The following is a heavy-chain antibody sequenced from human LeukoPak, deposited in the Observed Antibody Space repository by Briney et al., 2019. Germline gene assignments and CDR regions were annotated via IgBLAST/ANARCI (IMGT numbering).Heavy chain of an antibody. CDR3: ARRYQLYYFDY. J-gene: IGHJ4*02. CDR2: IYHSGST. D-gene: IGHD2-2*01. V-gene: IGHV4-38-2*01. Sequence: SETLSLTCAVSGYSISSGYYWGWIRQPPGKGLEWIGSIYHSGSTYYSPSLKSRVTISVDTSKNQFSLKLSSVTAADTAVYYCARRYQLYYFDYWGQGTLVTVSS. CDR1: GYSISSGYY.